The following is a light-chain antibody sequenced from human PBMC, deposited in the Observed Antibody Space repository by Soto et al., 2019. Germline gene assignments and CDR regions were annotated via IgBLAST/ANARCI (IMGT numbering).Light chain of an antibody. V-gene: IGLV1-44*01. CDR2: SNN. Sequence: QTVVTQPPSASGTPGQRVTISCSGSSSNIGSNTVNWYQQLPGTAPKLLIYSNNQRPSGVPDRFSGPKSGTSASLAISGLQSEDEADYYCAAWDDSLNGPVVFGGGTKVTVL. CDR3: AAWDDSLNGPVV. CDR1: SSNIGSNT. J-gene: IGLJ2*01.